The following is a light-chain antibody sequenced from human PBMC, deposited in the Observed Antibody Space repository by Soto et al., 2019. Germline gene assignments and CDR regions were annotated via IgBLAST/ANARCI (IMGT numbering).Light chain of an antibody. V-gene: IGKV3-20*01. CDR1: QNVSSSY. J-gene: IGKJ1*01. CDR3: TQYGSSPPSWT. Sequence: ENVLTQSPGTLSLSPGERATLSCRASQNVSSSYLAWYQHKPGQPPSLLIFDASNRATGIPDRFSGSGSGTDFTLTISSLEPEDFAVYYCTQYGSSPPSWTFGQGTNVEIK. CDR2: DAS.